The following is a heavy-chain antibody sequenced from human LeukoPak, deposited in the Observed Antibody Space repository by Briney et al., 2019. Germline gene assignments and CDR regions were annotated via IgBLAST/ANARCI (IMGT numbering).Heavy chain of an antibody. V-gene: IGHV4-4*09. D-gene: IGHD6-6*01. CDR3: ARRGSSSSSLDY. Sequence: SETLSLTCTVSGGSISSYYWSWIRQPPGKGLEWIGYIYTSGSTNYNPSLKSRVTISVDTSKNQFSLKLSSVTAADTAVYYCARRGSSSSSLDYWGQGTLVTVSS. J-gene: IGHJ4*02. CDR2: IYTSGST. CDR1: GGSISSYY.